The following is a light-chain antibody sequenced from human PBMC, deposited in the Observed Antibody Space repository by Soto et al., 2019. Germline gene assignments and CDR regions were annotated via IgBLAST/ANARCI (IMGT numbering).Light chain of an antibody. Sequence: ENVLTQSPGTLSVSPGERATLFCRASQSVSNSYLAWYQQKPGQAPRLLMYGASSRATGIPDRFSGSGSGTDFTLTIRTLEPEDSAVYYCHQYDSSPRTFGQGTKVEIK. J-gene: IGKJ1*01. CDR3: HQYDSSPRT. CDR2: GAS. CDR1: QSVSNSY. V-gene: IGKV3-20*01.